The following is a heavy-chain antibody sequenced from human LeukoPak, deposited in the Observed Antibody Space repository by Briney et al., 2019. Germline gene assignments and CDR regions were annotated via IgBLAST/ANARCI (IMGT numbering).Heavy chain of an antibody. CDR1: GFTFSSYA. V-gene: IGHV3-30-3*01. D-gene: IGHD3-3*01. Sequence: PGGSLRLSCAASGFTFSSYAMHWVRQAPGKGLEWVAVISYDGSNKYYADSVKGRFTIPRDNSKNTLYLQMNSLRAEDTAVYYCARQFRLRFLEWLLFPDYWGQGTLVTVSS. CDR3: ARQFRLRFLEWLLFPDY. J-gene: IGHJ4*02. CDR2: ISYDGSNK.